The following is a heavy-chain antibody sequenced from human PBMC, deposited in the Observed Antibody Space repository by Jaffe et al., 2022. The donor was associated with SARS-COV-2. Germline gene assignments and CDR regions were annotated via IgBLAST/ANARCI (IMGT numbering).Heavy chain of an antibody. V-gene: IGHV3-49*03. CDR3: TRVTRPYDSSGYYVDY. J-gene: IGHJ4*02. D-gene: IGHD3-22*01. CDR1: GFTFGDYA. CDR2: IRSKAYGGTT. Sequence: EVQLVESGGGLVQPGRSLRLSCTASGFTFGDYAMSWFRQAPGKGLEWVGFIRSKAYGGTTEYAASVKGRFTISRDDSKSIAYLQMNSLKTEDTAVYYCTRVTRPYDSSGYYVDYWGQGTLVTVSS.